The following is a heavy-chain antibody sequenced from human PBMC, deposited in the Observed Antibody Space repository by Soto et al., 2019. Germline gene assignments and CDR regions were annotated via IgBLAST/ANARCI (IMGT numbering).Heavy chain of an antibody. V-gene: IGHV4-30-4*01. Sequence: QVQLQESGPGLVKPSQTLSLTCTVSGGSISSGDYYWSWIRQPPGKGLEWIGYIYYSGSTYYNPSLKSRVTISVDTSKNQFSLKLSSVTAADTAVYYCARGAFLMLGSGGSWIDPWGQGPLVTVSS. CDR3: ARGAFLMLGSGGSWIDP. CDR2: IYYSGST. D-gene: IGHD2-15*01. J-gene: IGHJ5*02. CDR1: GGSISSGDYY.